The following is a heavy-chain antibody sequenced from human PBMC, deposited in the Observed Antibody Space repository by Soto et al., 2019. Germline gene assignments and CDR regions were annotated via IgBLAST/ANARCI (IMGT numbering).Heavy chain of an antibody. D-gene: IGHD3-10*01. J-gene: IGHJ4*02. CDR3: ARGGYSGSYYTF. CDR1: GCTGSDYP. V-gene: IGHV3-23*01. Sequence: GWLRRPGSASGCTGSDYPMSWVRQAPGKGLERVAHITRSLDKRYYADSVKGRFTISRDNSRNKMYLQLDSLRVEDSAVYFCARGGYSGSYYTFWGQGTLVTVYS. CDR2: ITRSLDKR.